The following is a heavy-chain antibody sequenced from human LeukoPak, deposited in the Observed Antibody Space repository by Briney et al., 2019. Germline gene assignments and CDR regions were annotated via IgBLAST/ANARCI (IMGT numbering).Heavy chain of an antibody. CDR2: IKTDGSAK. V-gene: IGHV3-7*01. CDR1: GFRFSDYW. D-gene: IGHD3-22*01. Sequence: GGSLSLSCAASGFRFSDYWMTWVRQAPGKGLECVANIKTDGSAKYYPDSVKGRFTVSRDNAKNSLYLQMNNMRVEDTAIYYCTKDLNHDSTGWRQGTLVTVSS. CDR3: TKDLNHDSTG. J-gene: IGHJ4*02.